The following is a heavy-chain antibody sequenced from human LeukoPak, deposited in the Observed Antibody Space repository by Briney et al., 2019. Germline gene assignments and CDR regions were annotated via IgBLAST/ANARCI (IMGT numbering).Heavy chain of an antibody. CDR2: IKHDESEK. CDR1: GFSFNSDW. Sequence: GGSLRLSCAASGFSFNSDWMDRVRQAPGKGLEWVANIKHDESEKNYLDSVKGRFTISRDNAQNSLYLQMNGLRVEDTAVYYCTRRLDDWGQGTLVTVSS. D-gene: IGHD3-16*01. V-gene: IGHV3-7*01. CDR3: TRRLDD. J-gene: IGHJ4*02.